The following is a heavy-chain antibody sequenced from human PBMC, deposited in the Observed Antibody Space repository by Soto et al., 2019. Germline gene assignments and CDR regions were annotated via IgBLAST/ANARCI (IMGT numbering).Heavy chain of an antibody. CDR2: ISSSSSFI. CDR3: ARGQVVRGWFDP. D-gene: IGHD3-10*01. Sequence: EVQLVESGGGLVKPGGSLRLSCAASGFTFSSYSMNWVRQAPGKGLEWVSSISSSSSFIYYADSVKGRFTISRDNAKNSLYLQMNSLRAEDTAVYYCARGQVVRGWFDPWGQGTLVTVSS. CDR1: GFTFSSYS. J-gene: IGHJ5*02. V-gene: IGHV3-21*01.